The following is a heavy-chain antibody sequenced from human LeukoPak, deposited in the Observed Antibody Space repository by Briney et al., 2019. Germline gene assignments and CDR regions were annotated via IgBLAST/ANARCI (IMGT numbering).Heavy chain of an antibody. CDR2: IWYDGSNK. CDR3: ARDRRGSENYHYFDY. J-gene: IGHJ4*02. V-gene: IGHV3-33*01. D-gene: IGHD3-10*01. Sequence: GRSLRLSCAASGFTFRSHGMHWVRQAPGKGLEWVAVIWYDGSNKYYGDSVKGRFTISRDNSKNTLYLEMNSLRAEDTAVYYCARDRRGSENYHYFDYWGQGTLVTVSS. CDR1: GFTFRSHG.